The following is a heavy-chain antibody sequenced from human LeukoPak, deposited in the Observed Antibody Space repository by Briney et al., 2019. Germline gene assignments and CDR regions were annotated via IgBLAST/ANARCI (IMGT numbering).Heavy chain of an antibody. CDR1: GGSISSGGYY. J-gene: IGHJ5*02. V-gene: IGHV4-31*03. D-gene: IGHD1-14*01. CDR2: IYYSGST. CDR3: ARDASGVGGWFDP. Sequence: PSETLSLTCTVSGGSISSGGYYWSWIRQHPGKGLEWIGYIYYSGSTYYNPSLKSRVTISVDTSKNQFSLRLSSVTAADTAVYYCARDASGVGGWFDPWGQGTLVTVSS.